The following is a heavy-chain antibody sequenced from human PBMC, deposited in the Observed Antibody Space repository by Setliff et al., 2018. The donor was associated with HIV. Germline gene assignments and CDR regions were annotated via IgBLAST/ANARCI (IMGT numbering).Heavy chain of an antibody. V-gene: IGHV4-59*11. CDR3: ARSKTFYDFWGGYYTHGAFKI. CDR1: GGSISSHY. CDR2: IYYSGST. Sequence: SETLSLTCTVSGGSISSHYWSWIRQPPGKGLEWIGYIYYSGSTNYNPSLKSRVTISVDTSKNQFSLNLTSMTAADTAVYYCARSKTFYDFWGGYYTHGAFKIWGLGAMVTVSS. J-gene: IGHJ3*02. D-gene: IGHD3-3*01.